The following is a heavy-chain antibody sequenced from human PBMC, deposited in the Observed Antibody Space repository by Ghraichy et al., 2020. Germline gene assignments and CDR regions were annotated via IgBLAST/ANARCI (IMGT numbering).Heavy chain of an antibody. V-gene: IGHV4-39*01. J-gene: IGHJ6*03. CDR1: GGSISSSSYY. CDR2: IYYSGST. Sequence: SETLSLTCTVSGGSISSSSYYWGWIRQPPGKGLEWIGSIYYSGSTYYNPSLKSRVTISVDTSKNQFSLKLSSVTAADTAVYYCASSTGATPGSYDFWSGYHAAGLFNYYYDYMDVWGKGTTVTVSS. D-gene: IGHD3-3*01. CDR3: ASSTGATPGSYDFWSGYHAAGLFNYYYDYMDV.